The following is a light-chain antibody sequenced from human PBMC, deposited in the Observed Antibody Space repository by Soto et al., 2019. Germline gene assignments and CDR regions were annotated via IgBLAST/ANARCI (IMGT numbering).Light chain of an antibody. Sequence: DIVMTQSPLSLPVTPGERASISCRSSQSLLHSNGYNYLDWYLQKPGQSPQLLIYLGSNRASGVPDRFSGSGSGTDFTLKISRVEAEDVGVYYCMQALQTPYTFGQGTKADIK. CDR2: LGS. CDR1: QSLLHSNGYNY. V-gene: IGKV2-28*01. CDR3: MQALQTPYT. J-gene: IGKJ2*01.